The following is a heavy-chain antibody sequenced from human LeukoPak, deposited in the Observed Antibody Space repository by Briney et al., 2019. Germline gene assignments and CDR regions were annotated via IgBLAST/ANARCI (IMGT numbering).Heavy chain of an antibody. CDR2: ISSSSSTI. J-gene: IGHJ4*02. Sequence: GGSLRLSCAASGFTFSSYSMNWVRQAPGKGLEWVSYISSSSSTIYYADSVKGRFTISRDNAKNSLYLQMNSLRAEDTAVYYCARALGGYASAYWGQGTLVTVSS. CDR1: GFTFSSYS. D-gene: IGHD5-12*01. V-gene: IGHV3-48*04. CDR3: ARALGGYASAY.